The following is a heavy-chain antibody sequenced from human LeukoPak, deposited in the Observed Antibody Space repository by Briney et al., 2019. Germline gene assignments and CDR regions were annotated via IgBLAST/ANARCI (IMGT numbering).Heavy chain of an antibody. Sequence: SETLSLTCSVSGGSMSNNYWGWIRQPPGRGLEWIGYISYTGSTSYTPSLKSRVSIFLETPRNQFSLEVSSVIAADTAVYYCARLQSANHDDGYYTGGFYYMDVWGKGTTVTVSS. CDR1: GGSMSNNY. J-gene: IGHJ6*03. D-gene: IGHD4-17*01. CDR3: ARLQSANHDDGYYTGGFYYMDV. CDR2: ISYTGST. V-gene: IGHV4-59*08.